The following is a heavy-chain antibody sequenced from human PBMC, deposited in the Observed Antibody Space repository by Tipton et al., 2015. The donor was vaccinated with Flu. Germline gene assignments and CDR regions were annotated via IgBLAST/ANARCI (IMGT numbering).Heavy chain of an antibody. CDR3: AKSGPFFTLLWFGELLL. CDR1: GDSISTSGYF. J-gene: IGHJ4*02. D-gene: IGHD3-10*01. V-gene: IGHV3-23*01. Sequence: LSLTCTVSGDSISTSGYFWGWIRQPPGKGLEWVSAISSSGDSTYYADSVKGRFTISRDNSKNTLFLQMNSQRAEDTAIYYCAKSGPFFTLLWFGELLLWGQGTLVTVSS. CDR2: ISSSGDST.